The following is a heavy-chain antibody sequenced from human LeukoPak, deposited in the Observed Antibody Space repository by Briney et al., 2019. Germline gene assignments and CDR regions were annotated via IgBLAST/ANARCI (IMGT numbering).Heavy chain of an antibody. V-gene: IGHV1-8*01. D-gene: IGHD1-26*01. CDR3: ARDVPEWELRAFAAFDI. CDR2: MNPNSGNT. J-gene: IGHJ3*02. CDR1: GYTFTSYD. Sequence: ASVKVSCKASGYTFTSYDINWVRQATGQGLEWMGWMNPNSGNTGYAQKFQGRVTMTRNTSISTAYMELSSLRSEDTAVYYCARDVPEWELRAFAAFDIWGQGTMVTVSS.